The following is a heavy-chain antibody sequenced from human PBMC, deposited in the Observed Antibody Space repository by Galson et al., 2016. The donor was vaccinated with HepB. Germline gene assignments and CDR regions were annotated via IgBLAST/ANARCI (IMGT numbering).Heavy chain of an antibody. CDR2: IYHSGGT. CDR3: ARARSRWYPDAFDI. CDR1: GVSISSHNW. D-gene: IGHD6-13*01. Sequence: SETLSLTCTISGVSISSHNWWSWVRQPPGKGLEWIGEIYHSGGTNYSPSLKSRVTISIDKSKNQFSLRLSPVTAADTAFYYCARARSRWYPDAFDIWGQGTVVTVSS. J-gene: IGHJ3*02. V-gene: IGHV4-4*02.